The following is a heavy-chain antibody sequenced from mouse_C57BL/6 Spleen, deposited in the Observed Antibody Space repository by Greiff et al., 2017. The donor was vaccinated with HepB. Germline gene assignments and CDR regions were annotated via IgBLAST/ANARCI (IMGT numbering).Heavy chain of an antibody. CDR1: GYTFTSYW. J-gene: IGHJ4*01. CDR2: IDPSDSYT. V-gene: IGHV1-69*01. CDR3: AGGNRHYAMDY. Sequence: QVQLQQPGAELVMPGASVKLSCKASGYTFTSYWMHWVKQRPGQGLEWIGEIDPSDSYTNYNQKFKGKSTLTVDKSSSTAYMQLSSLTSEDSAVYYCAGGNRHYAMDYWGQGTSVTVSS. D-gene: IGHD2-1*01.